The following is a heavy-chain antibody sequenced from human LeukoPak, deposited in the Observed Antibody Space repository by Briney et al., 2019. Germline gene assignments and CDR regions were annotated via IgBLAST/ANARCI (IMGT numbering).Heavy chain of an antibody. V-gene: IGHV3-53*01. D-gene: IGHD3-10*01. J-gene: IGHJ4*02. CDR3: ARGYYGSGSYPKSGYPPFDY. CDR1: GFTVSSNY. Sequence: PGGSLRLSCAASGFTVSSNYMSWVRQAPGKGLEWVSVIYSGGSTYYADSVKGRFTISRDNSKNTLYLRMNSLRAEDTAVYYCARGYYGSGSYPKSGYPPFDYWGQGTLVTVSS. CDR2: IYSGGST.